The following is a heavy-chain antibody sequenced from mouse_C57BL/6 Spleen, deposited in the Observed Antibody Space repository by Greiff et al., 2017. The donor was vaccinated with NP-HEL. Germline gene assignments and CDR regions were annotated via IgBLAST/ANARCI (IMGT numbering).Heavy chain of an antibody. Sequence: EVQLQQSGPELVKPGASVKISCKASGYSFTGYYMNWVKQSPEKSLEWIGEINPSTGGTTYNQKFKAKATLTVDKSSSTAYMQLKSLTSEDSAVYYCASHDYGSSPYWYFDVWGTGTTVTVSS. CDR3: ASHDYGSSPYWYFDV. V-gene: IGHV1-42*01. J-gene: IGHJ1*03. CDR1: GYSFTGYY. D-gene: IGHD1-1*01. CDR2: INPSTGGT.